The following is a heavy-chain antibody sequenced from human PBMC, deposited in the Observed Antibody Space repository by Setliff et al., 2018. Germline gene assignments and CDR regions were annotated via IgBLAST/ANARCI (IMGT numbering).Heavy chain of an antibody. Sequence: SVKVSCKASGGTFRTDGFSWVRQAPGEGLEWMGRIIPVFRTANYAQKFRGRVTITADESTSTAYMEGYSLKPDDTAVYYCARDTRDKSVRSGYYISLDRWGQGALVTVSS. V-gene: IGHV1-69*13. D-gene: IGHD3-22*01. CDR3: ARDTRDKSVRSGYYISLDR. CDR1: GGTFRTDG. J-gene: IGHJ4*02. CDR2: IIPVFRTA.